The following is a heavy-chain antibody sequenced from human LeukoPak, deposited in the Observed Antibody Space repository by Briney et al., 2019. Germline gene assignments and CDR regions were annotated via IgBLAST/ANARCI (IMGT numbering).Heavy chain of an antibody. V-gene: IGHV1-2*02. Sequence: ASVKVSCKASGYTFTGYYMHWVRQAPGQGLGWMVWINPNSGGTNYAQKFQGRDTITRDTSISTAYMELSRLRSDDTAVYYCVSSNYYGSGSYYNPHYYYYGMDVWGQGTTVTVSS. CDR2: INPNSGGT. J-gene: IGHJ6*02. CDR3: VSSNYYGSGSYYNPHYYYYGMDV. D-gene: IGHD3-10*01. CDR1: GYTFTGYY.